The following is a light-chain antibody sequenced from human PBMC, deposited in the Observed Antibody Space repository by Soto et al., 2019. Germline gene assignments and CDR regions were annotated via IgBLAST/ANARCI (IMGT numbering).Light chain of an antibody. V-gene: IGKV3-20*01. CDR1: QSVRSSY. Sequence: VLTQSPGTLSLSPGERGTLSCRASQSVRSSYLAWYQQKPGQAPRLLIYGASSRATGIPDRFSGSGSGTDFTLTTSRLEPEDFAVYYCQQYGSSPHWTFGQGTKVDIK. CDR2: GAS. J-gene: IGKJ1*01. CDR3: QQYGSSPHWT.